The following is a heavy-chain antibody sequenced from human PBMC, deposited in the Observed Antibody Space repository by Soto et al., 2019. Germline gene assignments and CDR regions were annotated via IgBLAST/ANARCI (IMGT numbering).Heavy chain of an antibody. V-gene: IGHV1-8*01. CDR2: MNPNSGNT. CDR1: GYTFTSYD. D-gene: IGHD3-3*01. CDR3: ARRLYYDFWSGYEPQYYFDY. J-gene: IGHJ4*02. Sequence: ASVKVSCKASGYTFTSYDINWVRQATGQGLEWMGWMNPNSGNTGYAQKFQGRVTMTRNTSISTAYMELSSLRSEDTAVYYCARRLYYDFWSGYEPQYYFDYWGQGTLVTVSS.